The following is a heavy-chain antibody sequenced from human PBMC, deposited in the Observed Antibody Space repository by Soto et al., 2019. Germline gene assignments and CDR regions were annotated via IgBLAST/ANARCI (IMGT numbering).Heavy chain of an antibody. CDR2: IWYDGSHK. D-gene: IGHD3-10*01. CDR1: GFNFSNYG. Sequence: QMQLVESGGGVVQPGRSLRLSCAASGFNFSNYGMHWVRQAPGKGLEWVAIIWYDGSHKYYADSVKGRFTISRDNSKSTVFLQMNTLRAEDRAMYYCAAGEPLNYRGQGTLVTVCS. V-gene: IGHV3-33*01. CDR3: AAGEPLNY. J-gene: IGHJ4*02.